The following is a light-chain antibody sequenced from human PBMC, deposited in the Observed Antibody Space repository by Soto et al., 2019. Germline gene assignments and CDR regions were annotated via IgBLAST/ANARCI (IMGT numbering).Light chain of an antibody. CDR1: QSVSSN. CDR3: HQYDNWPPWT. J-gene: IGKJ1*01. Sequence: EIVMTQFPATLSVSPGERATLSCRASQSVSSNLAWYQQKPGQAPRLLIYGASTRATGIPARFSGSGSGTEFTLIITSLQSEDFAVYYCHQYDNWPPWTFGQGTKVEIK. CDR2: GAS. V-gene: IGKV3-15*01.